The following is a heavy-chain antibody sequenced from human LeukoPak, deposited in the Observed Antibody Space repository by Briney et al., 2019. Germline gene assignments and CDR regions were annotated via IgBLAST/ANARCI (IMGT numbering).Heavy chain of an antibody. CDR2: IYTSGST. CDR1: GGSISSGSYY. Sequence: PSVTLSLTCTVSGGSISSGSYYWSWIRQPAGKGLEWVGRIYTSGSTNYNPSLKSRVTISVDTSKNQFSLKLSSVTAADTAVYYCAGGLIAVAGIYSDYWGQGTLVTVSS. V-gene: IGHV4-61*02. J-gene: IGHJ4*02. D-gene: IGHD6-19*01. CDR3: AGGLIAVAGIYSDY.